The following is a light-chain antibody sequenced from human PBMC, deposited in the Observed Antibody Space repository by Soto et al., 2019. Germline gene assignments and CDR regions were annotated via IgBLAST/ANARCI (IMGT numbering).Light chain of an antibody. CDR3: SSYTSSSTRV. J-gene: IGLJ1*01. CDR2: EVS. Sequence: QSVLTQPASVSGSRGQSITISCTGTSSDVGGYNYVSWYQQHPGKAPKLMIYEVSNRPSGVSNRFSGSKSVNTASLTISGLQAEDEADYYCSSYTSSSTRVFGIGTKLTVL. CDR1: SSDVGGYNY. V-gene: IGLV2-14*01.